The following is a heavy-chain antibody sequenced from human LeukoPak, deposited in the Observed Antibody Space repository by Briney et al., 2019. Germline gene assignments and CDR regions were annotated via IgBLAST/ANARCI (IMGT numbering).Heavy chain of an antibody. CDR2: ISYSGTT. CDR3: ARGRNGYSYVHDAFDI. J-gene: IGHJ3*02. Sequence: SSETLSLTCTVSGGPISSYYWSWIRQPPGKGLEWIGYISYSGTTTYNPSLKSRVTISVGTSKNQFFLKLSSVTAADTAVYYCARGRNGYSYVHDAFDIWGQGTMVTVSS. D-gene: IGHD5-18*01. CDR1: GGPISSYY. V-gene: IGHV4-59*01.